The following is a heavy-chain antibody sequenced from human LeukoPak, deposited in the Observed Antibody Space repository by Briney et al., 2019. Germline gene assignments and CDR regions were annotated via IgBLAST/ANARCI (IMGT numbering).Heavy chain of an antibody. Sequence: ASVKVSCKASVYTFTAYYTHCVPQAPGQGLEWMGWINPNSGGTNYAQRFQGRVTVTRDTSITTAYMELNSLGSDDTAIYYCARDFGTGDGIDSWGQGTLVTVSA. D-gene: IGHD3-10*01. CDR3: ARDFGTGDGIDS. J-gene: IGHJ4*02. V-gene: IGHV1-2*02. CDR1: VYTFTAYY. CDR2: INPNSGGT.